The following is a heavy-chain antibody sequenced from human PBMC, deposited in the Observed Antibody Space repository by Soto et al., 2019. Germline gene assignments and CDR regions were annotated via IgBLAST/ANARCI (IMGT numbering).Heavy chain of an antibody. Sequence: ASVKVSCKASGYTFTSYGMQWVLQAPGQRLEWMGWINAGNGNTKYSQKFQGRVTITRDTSASTAYMELSSLRSEDTAVYYCARDSELRFLEWPYFDYWGQGTLVTV. CDR1: GYTFTSYG. CDR2: INAGNGNT. J-gene: IGHJ4*02. D-gene: IGHD3-3*01. V-gene: IGHV1-3*01. CDR3: ARDSELRFLEWPYFDY.